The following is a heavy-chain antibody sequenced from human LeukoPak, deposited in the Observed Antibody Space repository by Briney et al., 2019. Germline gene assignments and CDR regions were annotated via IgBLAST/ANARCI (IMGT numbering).Heavy chain of an antibody. D-gene: IGHD1-26*01. J-gene: IGHJ4*02. CDR3: ARALGGSYSPDY. V-gene: IGHV1-69*05. CDR2: IIPIFGTA. CDR1: GGTFSSYA. Sequence: ASVKVSCKASGGTFSSYAISWVRQAPGQGLEWMGGIIPIFGTANYAQKFQGGVTITTDESTSTAYMELSSLRSEDTAVYYCARALGGSYSPDYWGQGTLVTVSS.